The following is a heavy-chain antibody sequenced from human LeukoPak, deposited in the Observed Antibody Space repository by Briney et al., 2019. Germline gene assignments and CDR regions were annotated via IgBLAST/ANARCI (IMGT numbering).Heavy chain of an antibody. CDR3: ARSRGAVTVTTSAFDY. Sequence: SETLSLTCTVSGGSISSYYWSWIRQPPGKGLEWIGYIYYSGSTNYNPSLKSRVTISVDTSKNQFSLKLSSVTAADTAVYYCARSRGAVTVTTSAFDYWGQGTLVTVSS. CDR1: GGSISSYY. V-gene: IGHV4-59*12. CDR2: IYYSGST. J-gene: IGHJ4*02. D-gene: IGHD4-17*01.